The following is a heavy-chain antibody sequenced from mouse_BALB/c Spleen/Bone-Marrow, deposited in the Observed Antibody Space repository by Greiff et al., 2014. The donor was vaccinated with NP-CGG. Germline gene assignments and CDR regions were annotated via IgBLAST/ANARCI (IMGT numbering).Heavy chain of an antibody. D-gene: IGHD2-1*01. Sequence: VQLQESRAELVRPGTSVKLSCKASGYSFTSYWMNWVKQRPGQGLEWIGMIHPSDSETRLNQKFKDKATLTVDKSSSTAYMQLSSPTSEDSAVYYCARLGYYGNPYYFDYWGQGTTLTVSS. CDR2: IHPSDSET. V-gene: IGHV1-74*04. J-gene: IGHJ2*01. CDR3: ARLGYYGNPYYFDY. CDR1: GYSFTSYW.